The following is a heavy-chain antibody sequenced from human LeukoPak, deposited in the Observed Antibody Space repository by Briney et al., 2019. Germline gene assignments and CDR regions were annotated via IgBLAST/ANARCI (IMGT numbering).Heavy chain of an antibody. J-gene: IGHJ4*02. CDR3: ARILEYSSGWFHLGDY. CDR1: GYKFNNYG. D-gene: IGHD6-19*01. Sequence: ASVKVSCKTYGYKFNNYGISWVRQAPEQGLEWLGWISTYIGKSNSAQKFQGRVTLTTDTSTSTAYMELTNLRPDDSAIYYCARILEYSSGWFHLGDYWGQGTLVTVSS. CDR2: ISTYIGKS. V-gene: IGHV1-18*01.